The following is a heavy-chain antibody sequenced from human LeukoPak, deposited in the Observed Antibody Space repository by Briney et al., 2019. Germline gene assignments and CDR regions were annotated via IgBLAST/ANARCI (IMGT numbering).Heavy chain of an antibody. J-gene: IGHJ4*02. CDR1: GFSFSSYG. Sequence: GRSLRLSCAASGFSFSSYGMHWVRQAPGKGLEWVAVISYDGSNKDFADSLKGRFTISRDNSKNTLYLQMNSLRAEDTAVYYCARDFYDSSGYYQVNYWGQGTLVTVSS. D-gene: IGHD3-22*01. CDR3: ARDFYDSSGYYQVNY. V-gene: IGHV3-30*03. CDR2: ISYDGSNK.